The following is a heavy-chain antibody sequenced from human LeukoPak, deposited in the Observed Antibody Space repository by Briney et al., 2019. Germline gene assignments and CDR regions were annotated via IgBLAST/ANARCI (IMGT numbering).Heavy chain of an antibody. Sequence: PGGSLRLSCAASGFTFDDYAMHWVRQAPGKGLEWVSGISWNSGSIGYADSVKGRFTISRDNAKNSLYLQMNSLRAEDTALYYCAKSKYYGSGSYYIPYYGMNVWGQGTTVTVSS. CDR2: ISWNSGSI. V-gene: IGHV3-9*01. CDR1: GFTFDDYA. CDR3: AKSKYYGSGSYYIPYYGMNV. D-gene: IGHD3-10*01. J-gene: IGHJ6*02.